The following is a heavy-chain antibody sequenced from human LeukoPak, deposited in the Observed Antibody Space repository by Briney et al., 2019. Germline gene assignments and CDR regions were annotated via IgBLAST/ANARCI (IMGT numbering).Heavy chain of an antibody. CDR2: IYSGGST. CDR3: ASTPAGGYSYGYGY. J-gene: IGHJ4*02. D-gene: IGHD5-18*01. CDR1: GFTVSGNY. Sequence: PGGSLRLSCAASGFTVSGNYMSWVRQAPGKGLEGVSVIYSGGSTYYADSVKGRFTISRDNSKNTLYLQMNSLRAEDTAVYYCASTPAGGYSYGYGYWGQGTLVTVSS. V-gene: IGHV3-53*01.